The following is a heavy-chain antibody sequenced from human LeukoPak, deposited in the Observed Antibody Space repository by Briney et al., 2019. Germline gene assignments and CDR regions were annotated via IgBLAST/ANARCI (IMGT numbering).Heavy chain of an antibody. CDR2: INPSGGST. CDR3: ARGSYYYDSSGYYAPPYDY. V-gene: IGHV1-46*01. CDR1: GYTFTSYY. D-gene: IGHD3-22*01. J-gene: IGHJ4*02. Sequence: ASVKVSCKASGYTFTSYYMHWVRQAPGQGLEWMGIINPSGGSTSYAQKFQGRVTMTRDTSTSTVHMELSSLRSEDTAVYYCARGSYYYDSSGYYAPPYDYWGQGTLVTVSS.